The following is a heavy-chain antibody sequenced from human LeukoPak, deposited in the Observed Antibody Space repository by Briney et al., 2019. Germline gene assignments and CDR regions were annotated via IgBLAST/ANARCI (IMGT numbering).Heavy chain of an antibody. Sequence: GGSLRLSCAASGFTFSSYGMHWVCQAPGKGLEWVAVIWYDGSNKYYADSVKGRFTISRDNSKNTLYLQMNSLRAEDTAVYYCAKDFTAMVRGVYDYWGQGTLVTGSS. CDR1: GFTFSSYG. J-gene: IGHJ4*02. CDR2: IWYDGSNK. V-gene: IGHV3-33*06. CDR3: AKDFTAMVRGVYDY. D-gene: IGHD5-18*01.